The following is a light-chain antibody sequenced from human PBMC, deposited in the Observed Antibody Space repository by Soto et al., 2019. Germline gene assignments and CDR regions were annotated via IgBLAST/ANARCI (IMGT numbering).Light chain of an antibody. V-gene: IGLV2-14*01. CDR3: SSYTSGSTLYV. Sequence: QSALTQPASVSGSPGQSITISCTGTSSDVGGYNYVSWYQQHPGKAPRLMIYAASNRPSGVSHRFSGSRSGNTASLTLSGLQAEAEAHSYCSSYTSGSTLYVFGTGTKVTVL. CDR1: SSDVGGYNY. J-gene: IGLJ1*01. CDR2: AAS.